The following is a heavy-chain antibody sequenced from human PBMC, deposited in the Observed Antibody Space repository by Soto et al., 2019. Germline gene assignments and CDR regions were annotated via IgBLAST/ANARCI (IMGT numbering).Heavy chain of an antibody. CDR3: ARDPGIKYSGSYRDYYYYGMDV. D-gene: IGHD1-26*01. CDR2: IYYSGST. Sequence: PSETLSLTCTVSGGSISSSSYYWGWIRQPPGKGLEWIGSIYYSGSTNYNPSLKSRVTVSVDTSKNQFSLKLSSVTAADTAVYYCARDPGIKYSGSYRDYYYYGMDVWGQGTTVTVSS. V-gene: IGHV4-39*07. CDR1: GGSISSSSYY. J-gene: IGHJ6*02.